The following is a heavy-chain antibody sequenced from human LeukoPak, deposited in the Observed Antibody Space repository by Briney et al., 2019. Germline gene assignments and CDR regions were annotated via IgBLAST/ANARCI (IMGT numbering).Heavy chain of an antibody. V-gene: IGHV4-34*01. Sequence: PSETLSLTCAVYGGSFSGYYWSWIRQPPGKGLEWIGEINHSGSTNYNPSLKSRVTISVDTSKNQFSLKPSSVTAADTAVYCCARGSGPRYYYYYGMDVWGQGTTVTVSS. CDR3: ARGSGPRYYYYYGMDV. D-gene: IGHD6-19*01. CDR1: GGSFSGYY. J-gene: IGHJ6*02. CDR2: INHSGST.